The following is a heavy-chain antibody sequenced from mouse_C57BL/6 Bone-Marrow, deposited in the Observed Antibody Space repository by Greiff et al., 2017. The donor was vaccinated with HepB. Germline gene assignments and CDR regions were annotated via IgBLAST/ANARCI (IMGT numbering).Heavy chain of an antibody. CDR1: GYAFSSSW. J-gene: IGHJ3*01. CDR2: IYPGDGDT. Sequence: QVQLKESGPELVKPGASVKISCKASGYAFSSSWMNWVKQRPGKGLEWIGRIYPGDGDTNYNGKFKGKATLTADKSSSTAYMQLSSLTSEDSAVYFCARSIYYGLAWFAYWGQGTLVTVSA. V-gene: IGHV1-82*01. CDR3: ARSIYYGLAWFAY. D-gene: IGHD1-1*01.